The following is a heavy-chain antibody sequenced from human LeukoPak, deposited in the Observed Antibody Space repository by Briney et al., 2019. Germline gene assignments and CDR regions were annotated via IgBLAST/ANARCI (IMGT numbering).Heavy chain of an antibody. J-gene: IGHJ4*02. CDR1: GFTFSSYW. CDR2: IKQDGSEK. Sequence: QTGGSLRLSCAASGFTFSSYWMSWVRQAPGKGLEWVANIKQDGSEKYYVDSVKGRFTISRDNAKNSLYLQMNSLRAEDTAVYYCARVLLGSSGYFDSWGQGTLVTVSS. D-gene: IGHD6-6*01. V-gene: IGHV3-7*01. CDR3: ARVLLGSSGYFDS.